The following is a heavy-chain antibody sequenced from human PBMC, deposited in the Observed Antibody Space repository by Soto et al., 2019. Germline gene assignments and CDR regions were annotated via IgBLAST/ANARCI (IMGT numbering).Heavy chain of an antibody. CDR1: GYMFTDHY. D-gene: IGHD1-26*01. J-gene: IGHJ4*02. CDR3: AIDWKEKVGSTFYY. V-gene: IGHV1-2*02. Sequence: QVQLVQSGAEVKKPGASVKVSCKASGYMFTDHYMHWVRQAPGQGLECMGWINPKNGGTHYAQKVQGRVTMTTDTSTSTAYMELRSLRSDDTAVYYCAIDWKEKVGSTFYYWGQGTLVAVSS. CDR2: INPKNGGT.